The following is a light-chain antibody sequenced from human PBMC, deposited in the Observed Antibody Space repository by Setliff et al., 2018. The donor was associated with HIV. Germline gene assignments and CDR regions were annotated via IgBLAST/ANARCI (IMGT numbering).Light chain of an antibody. CDR2: EVN. CDR3: CSYTGGSSLFV. Sequence: QSVLTQPPSASGSPGQSVTISCTGTSSDVGGYNYVSWYQHHPDKAPKLIIYEVNKGPSGISYRFSGSKSGNTASLTISELQAEDEADYYCCSYTGGSSLFVFGTGTKVTVL. CDR1: SSDVGGYNY. V-gene: IGLV2-8*01. J-gene: IGLJ1*01.